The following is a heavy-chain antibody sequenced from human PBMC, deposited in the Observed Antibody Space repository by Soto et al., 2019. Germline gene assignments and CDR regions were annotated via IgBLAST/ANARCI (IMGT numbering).Heavy chain of an antibody. CDR3: ASERLCGADCYFFDN. D-gene: IGHD2-21*02. CDR1: GVPLSNYE. V-gene: IGHV3-48*03. CDR2: ISGSNNNI. J-gene: IGHJ4*02. Sequence: PGESLRLSCAASGVPLSNYEMNWVRQAPGKGLEWISKISGSNNNIYYADSVRGRFTISRDNAKNSLYLQMNSLRAEDTAIYYCASERLCGADCYFFDNWGQGTQVTVSS.